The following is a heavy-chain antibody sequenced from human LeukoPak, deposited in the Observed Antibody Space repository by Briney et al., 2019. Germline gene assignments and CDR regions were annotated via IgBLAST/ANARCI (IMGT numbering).Heavy chain of an antibody. D-gene: IGHD4-23*01. CDR2: IYYTGSP. CDR3: ARAVDDFYYYMDV. Sequence: PGGSLRLSCAASGFTVSSNYMSWVRQPPGKGLEWIGSIYYTGSPYYNPSLKSRVAISLDTSKNQFSLRLRSVTAADTAVYFCARAVDDFYYYMDVWGKGTTVTVSS. CDR1: GFTVSSNY. V-gene: IGHV4-39*07. J-gene: IGHJ6*03.